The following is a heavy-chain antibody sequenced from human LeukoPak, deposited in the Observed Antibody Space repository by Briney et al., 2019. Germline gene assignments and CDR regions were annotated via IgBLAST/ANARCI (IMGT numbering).Heavy chain of an antibody. CDR2: INSDGSST. CDR1: GFTFSSYW. J-gene: IGHJ4*02. V-gene: IGHV3-74*01. CDR3: ARAQVNPAPSLDY. D-gene: IGHD2-2*01. Sequence: GGSLRLYCAASGFTFSSYWMHWVRQAPGKGLVWVSRINSDGSSTSYADSVKGRFTISRDNAKNTLYLQMNNLRAEDTAVYYCARAQVNPAPSLDYWGQGTLVTVSS.